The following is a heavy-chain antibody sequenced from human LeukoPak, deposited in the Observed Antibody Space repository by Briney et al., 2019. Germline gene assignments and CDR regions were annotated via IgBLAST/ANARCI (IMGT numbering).Heavy chain of an antibody. V-gene: IGHV4-34*01. J-gene: IGHJ6*03. CDR2: INHSGST. CDR1: GGSFSGHY. Sequence: SGTLSLTCAVYGGSFSGHYWTWIRQPPGKGLEWVGEINHSGSTNYNPSLRSRVTISVDTSKNQFSLKLNSVTAADTAIYYCARGNMWDYRRYYYYMDVWGKGTTVTVSS. D-gene: IGHD4-11*01. CDR3: ARGNMWDYRRYYYYMDV.